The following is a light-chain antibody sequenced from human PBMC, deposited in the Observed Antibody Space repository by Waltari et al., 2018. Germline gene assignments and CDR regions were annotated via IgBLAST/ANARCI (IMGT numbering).Light chain of an antibody. Sequence: DIVMTQSPRFLPVTPGETASISCRASQSLLHSSGYTFLDWYLQKPGQSPQLLIYLVSNRASGVPDRFSGSGSGTDFTLKISRVEAEDVGVYYCMQARQTPWTFGQGTKVEIK. CDR2: LVS. V-gene: IGKV2-28*01. J-gene: IGKJ1*01. CDR1: QSLLHSSGYTF. CDR3: MQARQTPWT.